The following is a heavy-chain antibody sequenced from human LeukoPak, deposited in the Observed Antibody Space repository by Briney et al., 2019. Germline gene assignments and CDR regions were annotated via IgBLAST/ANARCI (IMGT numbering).Heavy chain of an antibody. J-gene: IGHJ6*03. CDR3: ARETSQKGAHYMDV. CDR1: GFTFSSYS. Sequence: GGSLRLSCAASGFTFSSYSMNWVRQAPGKGLEWVSSISSSSSYIYYADSVKGRFTISRDNAKNSLYLQMNSLRAEDTAVYYCARETSQKGAHYMDVWGKGTTVTISS. D-gene: IGHD3-16*01. CDR2: ISSSSSYI. V-gene: IGHV3-21*04.